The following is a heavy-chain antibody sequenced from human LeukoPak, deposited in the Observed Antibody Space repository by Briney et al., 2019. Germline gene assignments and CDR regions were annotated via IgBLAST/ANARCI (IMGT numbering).Heavy chain of an antibody. CDR3: ARYGSVVDTAIFDY. CDR1: GYTFTIYA. J-gene: IGHJ4*02. V-gene: IGHV1-3*01. CDR2: INAGNGNT. Sequence: GASVKVSCKASGYTFTIYAIHWVRQAPGQRLEWMGWINAGNGNTKYSQKFQGRVTITRDTSASTAYMELSSLRSEDTAVYYCARYGSVVDTAIFDYWGQGTLVTVSS. D-gene: IGHD5-18*01.